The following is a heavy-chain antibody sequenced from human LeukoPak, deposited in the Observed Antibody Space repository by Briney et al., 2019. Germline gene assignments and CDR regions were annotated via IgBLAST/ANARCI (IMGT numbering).Heavy chain of an antibody. CDR1: GFTFSNYE. CDR3: TASVGEMALDY. CDR2: ISSSAGTL. Sequence: PGGSLRLSCAASGFTFSNYEMNWVRQAPGKGLEWVSYISSSAGTLYYADSVKGRFTISRDNAKNSLYLQMNGLRVDDTAVYYCTASVGEMALDYWGQGTLVTVSS. V-gene: IGHV3-48*03. J-gene: IGHJ4*02. D-gene: IGHD3-16*01.